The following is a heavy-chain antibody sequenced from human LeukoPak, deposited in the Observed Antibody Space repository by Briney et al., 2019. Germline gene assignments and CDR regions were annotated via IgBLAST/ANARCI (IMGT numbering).Heavy chain of an antibody. Sequence: SGGSLRLSCAASGFIFTNYGTSWVRQAPGKGLEWVSSISSSSSYIYYADSVKGRFTISRDNAKNSLYLQMNSLRAEDTAVYYCARAIYGSGSYYKGYYFDYWGQGTLVTVSS. CDR1: GFIFTNYG. CDR3: ARAIYGSGSYYKGYYFDY. CDR2: ISSSSSYI. V-gene: IGHV3-21*01. J-gene: IGHJ4*02. D-gene: IGHD3-10*01.